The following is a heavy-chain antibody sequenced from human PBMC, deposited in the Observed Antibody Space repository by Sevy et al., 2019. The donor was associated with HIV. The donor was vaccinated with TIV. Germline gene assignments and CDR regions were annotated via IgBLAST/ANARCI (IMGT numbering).Heavy chain of an antibody. V-gene: IGHV3-23*01. Sequence: GGSLRLSCAASGFTFSSYAMSWVRQAPGKGLEWVSAISGSGGSTYYADSVKGRSTISRDNSKNTLYLQMNSLRAEDTAVYSCAKESAYYDSSGYYTDGGYFDYWGQGTLVTVSS. J-gene: IGHJ4*02. CDR2: ISGSGGST. D-gene: IGHD3-22*01. CDR3: AKESAYYDSSGYYTDGGYFDY. CDR1: GFTFSSYA.